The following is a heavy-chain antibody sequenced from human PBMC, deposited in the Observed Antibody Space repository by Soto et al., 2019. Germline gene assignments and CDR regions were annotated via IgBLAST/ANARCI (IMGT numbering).Heavy chain of an antibody. CDR3: VKGKDYYGSGSYGPYAFDI. J-gene: IGHJ3*02. CDR2: ISSNGGST. Sequence: EVQLVESGGGLVQPGGSLRLSCSASGFTFSSYAMHWVRQAPGKGLEYVSAISSNGGSTYYADSVKGRFTISRDNSKNTLYLQMSSLRAEDTAVYYCVKGKDYYGSGSYGPYAFDIWGQGTMVTVSS. D-gene: IGHD3-10*01. CDR1: GFTFSSYA. V-gene: IGHV3-64D*06.